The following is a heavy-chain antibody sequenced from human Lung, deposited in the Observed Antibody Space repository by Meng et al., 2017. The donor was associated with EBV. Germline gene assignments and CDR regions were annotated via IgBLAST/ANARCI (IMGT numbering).Heavy chain of an antibody. CDR1: GGTFRSDA. CDR3: ASESGRGFTPDY. D-gene: IGHD3-10*01. J-gene: IGHJ4*02. CDR2: LIPMSDAP. V-gene: IGHV1-69*01. Sequence: QGQVVQSGAEVQKPGSAVKVSCRTSGGTFRSDAVSWVRQAPGQGLEWMGGLIPMSDAPHYAQKFQGRVTMTADESTSTHYMDLTGLRSDDTAVYYCASESGRGFTPDYWGQGTLVTVSS.